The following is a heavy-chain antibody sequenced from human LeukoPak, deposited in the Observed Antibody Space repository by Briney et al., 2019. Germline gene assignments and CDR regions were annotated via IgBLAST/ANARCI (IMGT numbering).Heavy chain of an antibody. D-gene: IGHD3-3*01. J-gene: IGHJ5*02. CDR2: IYWDDDK. V-gene: IGHV2-5*02. CDR3: AHTYYDFWSGYSSRYNWFDP. CDR1: GFSLSTSGVG. Sequence: SGPTLVEPTQTLTLTCTFSGFSLSTSGVGVGWIRQPPGKALEWLALIYWDDDKRYSPSLKSRLTITKDTSKNQVVLTMTNMDPVDTATYYCAHTYYDFWSGYSSRYNWFDPWGQGTLVTVSS.